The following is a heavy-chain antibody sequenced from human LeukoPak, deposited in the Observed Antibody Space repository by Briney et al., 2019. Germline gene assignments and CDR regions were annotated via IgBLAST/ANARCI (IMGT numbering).Heavy chain of an antibody. Sequence: ASVKVSCKASGYTFTGYYMHWVRQAPGQGLEWMGWINPNSGGTNYAQKFQGRVTMTRDTSISTAYMELSRLRSDDTAVYYCARAAALSYYYMDVWGKGTTVTVSS. CDR3: ARAAALSYYYMDV. D-gene: IGHD6-13*01. CDR1: GYTFTGYY. CDR2: INPNSGGT. V-gene: IGHV1-2*02. J-gene: IGHJ6*03.